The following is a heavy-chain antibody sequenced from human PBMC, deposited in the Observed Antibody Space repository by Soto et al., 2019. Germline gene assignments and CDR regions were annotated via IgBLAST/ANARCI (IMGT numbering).Heavy chain of an antibody. CDR3: ARDIGYYYDSSGSLAFDI. CDR2: ILYNGDT. Sequence: SETLSLTCTVSGGSINSYYWSWIRQPPGRGLEWIGYILYNGDTKYNPSLNSRVTISVDTSKNQFSLRLTSVTAADTAVCYCARDIGYYYDSSGSLAFDIWGQGTMVT. D-gene: IGHD3-22*01. CDR1: GGSINSYY. V-gene: IGHV4-59*01. J-gene: IGHJ3*02.